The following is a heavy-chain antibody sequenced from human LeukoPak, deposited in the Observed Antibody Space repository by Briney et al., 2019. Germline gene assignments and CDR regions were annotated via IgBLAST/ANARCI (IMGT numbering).Heavy chain of an antibody. J-gene: IGHJ4*02. CDR1: GFIFSNYG. CDR2: VQDDGSNK. CDR3: RDVFDY. V-gene: IGHV3-30*02. Sequence: GGSLRLSCVASGFIFSNYGMHWVRQAPGKGLEWVAFVQDDGSNKYYADSVKGRFTISRDNSNNTLYLQMNSLRAEDTAVYYCRDVFDYWGQGTLVTVSS. D-gene: IGHD3-16*01.